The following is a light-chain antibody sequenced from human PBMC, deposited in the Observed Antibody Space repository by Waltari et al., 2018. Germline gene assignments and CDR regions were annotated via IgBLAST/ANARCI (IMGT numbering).Light chain of an antibody. J-gene: IGLJ2*01. CDR3: CSYAGSSTHVV. V-gene: IGLV2-23*01. CDR2: EGT. CDR1: SRDVGSYNL. Sequence: QPALTQPASVSGSPGQSITLSCTGTSRDVGSYNLVSWYQQHPGKAPNLMVYEGTKRPSGVSNRSSGSKSGNTASLTISGLQAEDDADYYCCSYAGSSTHVVFGGGTKLTVL.